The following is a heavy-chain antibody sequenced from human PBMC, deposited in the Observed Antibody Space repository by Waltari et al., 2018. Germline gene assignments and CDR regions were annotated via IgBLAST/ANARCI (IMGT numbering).Heavy chain of an antibody. V-gene: IGHV3-9*01. Sequence: EVHLVESGGASVQPGRSLRLSCAASGFNFDDYAKNWVRQAPGKGLEWVSGISWDSSIVNYADSVKGRFSISRDNAKKSLHLQMNSLKPDDTALYYCVKAMYGSGTTEFDSWGQGTLVTVSS. CDR3: VKAMYGSGTTEFDS. J-gene: IGHJ4*02. D-gene: IGHD3-10*01. CDR2: ISWDSSIV. CDR1: GFNFDDYA.